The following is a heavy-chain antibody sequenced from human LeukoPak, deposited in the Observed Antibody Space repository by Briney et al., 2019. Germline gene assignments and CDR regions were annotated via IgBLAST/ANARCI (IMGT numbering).Heavy chain of an antibody. CDR3: ASNTMVRGVIVDY. CDR1: GGTFSSYA. J-gene: IGHJ4*02. CDR2: IIPIFGTA. D-gene: IGHD3-10*01. V-gene: IGHV1-69*05. Sequence: SVKVSCKASGGTFSSYAISWVRQAPGQGLEWMGGIIPIFGTANYAQKFQGRVTITTDESTSTAYMELSSLRSEDTAVYYCASNTMVRGVIVDYWGQGTLVTVSS.